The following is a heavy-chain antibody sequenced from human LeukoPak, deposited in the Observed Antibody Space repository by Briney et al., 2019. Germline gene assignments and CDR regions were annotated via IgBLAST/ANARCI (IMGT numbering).Heavy chain of an antibody. CDR1: GFTVSSNY. Sequence: PGGSLRLSCAASGFTVSSNYMSRVRQAPGKGLEWVSIIYSGGDTYYADSVKGRFTISRDNSKNTLYLQMNSLRAEDTAVYYCASADIVLMLYAIGPLRYWGQGTLVTVSS. CDR3: ASADIVLMLYAIGPLRY. CDR2: IYSGGDT. V-gene: IGHV3-66*01. J-gene: IGHJ4*02. D-gene: IGHD2-8*01.